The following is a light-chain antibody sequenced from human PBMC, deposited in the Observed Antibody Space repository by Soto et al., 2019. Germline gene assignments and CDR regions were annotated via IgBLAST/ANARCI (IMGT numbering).Light chain of an antibody. CDR3: QQSHSREPST. CDR2: GAS. V-gene: IGKV1-39*01. J-gene: IGKJ3*01. CDR1: HNINNY. Sequence: GDRVTITCLASHNINNYLNWFQQKPGKAPNLLIYGASSLESGVPSRFSGSGSGTDFTLTISNLQPEDFATYYCQQSHSREPSTFGPGTKVAVK.